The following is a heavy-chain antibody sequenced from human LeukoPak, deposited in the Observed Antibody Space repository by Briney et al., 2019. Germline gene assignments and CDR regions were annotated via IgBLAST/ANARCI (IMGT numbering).Heavy chain of an antibody. D-gene: IGHD6-13*01. J-gene: IGHJ4*02. CDR3: ARSIPYGTTWYGRSDY. V-gene: IGHV3-7*03. CDR2: IKPDGTTK. CDR1: GFPFSSYS. Sequence: GGSLRLSCAASGFPFSSYSMTWVRQAPGKGLKWVANIKPDGTTKFYVDSVKGRFTISRDNALNSLYLQMNSLRAEDTAIYYCARSIPYGTTWYGRSDYWGQGTLVTVSS.